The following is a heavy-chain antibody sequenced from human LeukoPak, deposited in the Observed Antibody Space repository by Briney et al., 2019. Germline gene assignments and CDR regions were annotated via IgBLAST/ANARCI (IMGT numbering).Heavy chain of an antibody. CDR2: IIPIFGTA. Sequence: SVKVSCKPSGGTLSRYAISWVRQAPGQGLEWMGEIIPIFGTANYAQKFQGRVTITADESTSTAYMELSSLRSEDTALYYCAKDNDPSGWDWYFDLWGRGTLVTVSS. CDR1: GGTLSRYA. V-gene: IGHV1-69*13. CDR3: AKDNDPSGWDWYFDL. D-gene: IGHD6-19*01. J-gene: IGHJ2*01.